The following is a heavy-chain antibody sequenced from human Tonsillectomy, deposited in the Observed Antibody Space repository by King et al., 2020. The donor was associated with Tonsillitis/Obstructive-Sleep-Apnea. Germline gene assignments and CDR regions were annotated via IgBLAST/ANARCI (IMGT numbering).Heavy chain of an antibody. V-gene: IGHV3-30*18. J-gene: IGHJ4*02. CDR2: ISYDGSNK. D-gene: IGHD2-8*02. CDR1: GFTFSSHG. Sequence: VQLVESGGGVVQPGRSLRLSCAASGFTFSSHGMHWVRQAPGKGLEWVAVISYDGSNKYYADSVKGRFTISRDNSKNTLYLQMNSLRAEDTAVYYCAKDRSGAWSLDYWGQGTLVTVSS. CDR3: AKDRSGAWSLDY.